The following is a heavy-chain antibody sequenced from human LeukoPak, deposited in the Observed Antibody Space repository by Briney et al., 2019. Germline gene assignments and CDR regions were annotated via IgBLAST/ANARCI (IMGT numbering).Heavy chain of an antibody. Sequence: GGSLRLSCAASGFTVSSNYMSWVRQAPGKGLEWVSVIYSGGSTYYADSVKGRFTISRDNSKNTLYLQMNSLRAEDTAVYYCARRNYYGSGSYYSNWYFDLWGRGTLVTVSS. D-gene: IGHD3-10*01. CDR1: GFTVSSNY. CDR3: ARRNYYGSGSYYSNWYFDL. J-gene: IGHJ2*01. V-gene: IGHV3-66*01. CDR2: IYSGGST.